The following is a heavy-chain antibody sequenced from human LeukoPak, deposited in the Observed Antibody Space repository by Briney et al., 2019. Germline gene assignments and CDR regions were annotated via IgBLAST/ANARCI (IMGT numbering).Heavy chain of an antibody. Sequence: SISSSGSSWGWIRQPPGKGLEWIGSIYDSGSTYYNPSLKSRVTISVDTSKNQFSLKLSSVTAADTAVYYCARWGLNSGYFDYWGQGTLVTVSS. CDR3: ARWGLNSGYFDY. D-gene: IGHD3-10*01. V-gene: IGHV4-39*07. CDR2: IYDSGST. CDR1: SISSSGSS. J-gene: IGHJ4*02.